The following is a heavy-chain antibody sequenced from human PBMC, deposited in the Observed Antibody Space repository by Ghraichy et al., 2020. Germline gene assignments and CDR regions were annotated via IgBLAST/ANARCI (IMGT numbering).Heavy chain of an antibody. CDR1: GFTFSSYG. D-gene: IGHD3-10*01. CDR3: AKAGEYGSGSADY. CDR2: ISSNGSEK. Sequence: GGSLRLSCAASGFTFSSYGMNWVRQAPGKGLEWVSNISSNGSEKYYEDSVKGRFTISRDNAKNSLYLQMNSLRAADTAVYYCAKAGEYGSGSADYWGQGTLVTVSS. J-gene: IGHJ4*02. V-gene: IGHV3-21*05.